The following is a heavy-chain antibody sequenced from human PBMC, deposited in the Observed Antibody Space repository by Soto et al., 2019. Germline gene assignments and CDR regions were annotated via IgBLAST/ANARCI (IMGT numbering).Heavy chain of an antibody. D-gene: IGHD5-18*01. V-gene: IGHV6-1*01. CDR2: TYYRSKWYN. J-gene: IGHJ6*02. Sequence: SQTLSLTCAISGDSVSSTSAAWNWIRQSPSRGLEWLGRTYYRSKWYNDYAVSVKSRITINPDTSKNQFSLQLNSVTPEDTAVYYCARDSGYSYGYYFDYYYYGMDVWGQGTTVTVSS. CDR1: GDSVSSTSAA. CDR3: ARDSGYSYGYYFDYYYYGMDV.